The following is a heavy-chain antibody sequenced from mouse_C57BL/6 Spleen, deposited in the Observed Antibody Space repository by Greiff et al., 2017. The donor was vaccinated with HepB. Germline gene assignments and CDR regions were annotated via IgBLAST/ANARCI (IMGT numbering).Heavy chain of an antibody. CDR3: AREGGLRPYYFDY. Sequence: QVQLQQPGTELVKPGASVKLSCKASGYTFTSYWMHWVKQRPGQGLEWIGNINPSNGGTNYNEKFKSKATLTVDKSSSTAYMQLSILTSEDSAVYYCAREGGLRPYYFDYWGQGTTLTVSS. CDR1: GYTFTSYW. CDR2: INPSNGGT. J-gene: IGHJ2*01. V-gene: IGHV1-53*01. D-gene: IGHD2-4*01.